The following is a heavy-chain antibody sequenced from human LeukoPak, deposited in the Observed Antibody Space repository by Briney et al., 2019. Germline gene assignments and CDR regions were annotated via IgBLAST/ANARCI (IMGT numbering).Heavy chain of an antibody. J-gene: IGHJ6*03. V-gene: IGHV1-3*03. CDR1: GYTFNNYA. CDR2: INTGNGHT. CDR3: ARGRGTPNTDRDFYFYYSMDV. D-gene: IGHD1/OR15-1a*01. Sequence: GASVKVSCTASGYTFNNYAIRWVRQASGQRFEWTGWINTGNGHTKYSQVFQDRITITRDTSAATAYLELSSLRSDDMALYYCARGRGTPNTDRDFYFYYSMDVWGAGTTVIVSS.